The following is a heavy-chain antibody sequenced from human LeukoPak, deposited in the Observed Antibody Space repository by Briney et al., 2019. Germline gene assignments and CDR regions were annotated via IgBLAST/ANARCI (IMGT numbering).Heavy chain of an antibody. D-gene: IGHD3-22*01. V-gene: IGHV4-59*01. Sequence: PSETLSLTCTVSGGSISSYYWSWIRQSPGKGLDWIGYFYYSGSTIYNPSLNSRVTMSADTSKNQFSLKLRSVTAADTAVYYCARGYYDSSGYYLFDYWGQGTLVTVSS. CDR1: GGSISSYY. CDR3: ARGYYDSSGYYLFDY. CDR2: FYYSGST. J-gene: IGHJ4*02.